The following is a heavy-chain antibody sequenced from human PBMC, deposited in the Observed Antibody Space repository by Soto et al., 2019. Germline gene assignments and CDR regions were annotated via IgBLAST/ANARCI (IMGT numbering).Heavy chain of an antibody. V-gene: IGHV1-69*13. CDR3: ARSDCSSTSCYFLSP. CDR2: IIPIFGTA. J-gene: IGHJ5*02. CDR1: GGTFSSYA. Sequence: GASVKVSCKASGGTFSSYAISWVRQAPGQGLEWMGGIIPIFGTANYAQKFQGRVTITADESTSTAYMELSSLRSEDTAVYYCARSDCSSTSCYFLSPWGQGTLVTVSS. D-gene: IGHD2-2*01.